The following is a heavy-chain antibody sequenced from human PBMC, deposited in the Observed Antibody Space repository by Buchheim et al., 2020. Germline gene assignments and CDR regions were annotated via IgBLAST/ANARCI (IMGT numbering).Heavy chain of an antibody. CDR1: GYTFTKSW. CDR3: TRQPMVRGVGRFDH. D-gene: IGHD3-10*01. J-gene: IGHJ5*02. Sequence: EVQLVQSGAEVKKPGESLKISCQASGYTFTKSWIGWVRQVPGKGLEWMGVIYPSDSDARYSPSLQGQVTISVDRSINTAYSQWNSLRASDTATYFCTRQPMVRGVGRFDHWGQGT. CDR2: IYPSDSDA. V-gene: IGHV5-51*01.